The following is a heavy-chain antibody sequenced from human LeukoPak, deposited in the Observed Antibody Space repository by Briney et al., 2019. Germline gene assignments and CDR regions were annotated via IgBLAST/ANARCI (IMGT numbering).Heavy chain of an antibody. Sequence: PGESLNISCKASGYRFTNYWIGWVRQMPGKGLEWMGIIHPGDSGTKYSPSFQDQVTMSFDESTTTAYLQWSSLRASDSAIYYCARGGTYRYGSSDYWGQGTLVTVSS. CDR2: IHPGDSGT. J-gene: IGHJ4*02. CDR1: GYRFTNYW. V-gene: IGHV5-51*01. CDR3: ARGGTYRYGSSDY. D-gene: IGHD5-18*01.